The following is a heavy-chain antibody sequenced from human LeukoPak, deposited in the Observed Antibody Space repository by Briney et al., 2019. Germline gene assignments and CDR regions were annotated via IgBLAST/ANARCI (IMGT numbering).Heavy chain of an antibody. D-gene: IGHD5-24*01. Sequence: GASVKVSCKASGGTFSSYAISWVRQAPGQGLEWMGGIIPIFGTANCAQKFQGRVTITADESTSTAYMELSSLRSEDTAVYYCARTASRDGYNYAPDYWGQGTLVTVSS. V-gene: IGHV1-69*01. CDR2: IIPIFGTA. J-gene: IGHJ4*02. CDR1: GGTFSSYA. CDR3: ARTASRDGYNYAPDY.